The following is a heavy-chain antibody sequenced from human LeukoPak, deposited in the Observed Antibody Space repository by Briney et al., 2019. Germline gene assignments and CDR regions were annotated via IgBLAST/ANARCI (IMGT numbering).Heavy chain of an antibody. CDR1: GFTFSSYG. D-gene: IGHD3-10*01. Sequence: PGGSLRLSCAASGFTFSSYGMHWVRQAPGKGLEWVAFIRYDGSNKYYADSVKGRFTISRDNSKNTLYLQMNSLRAEDTAVYYCARDLEGSGSFYRPSYDYWGQGTLVTVSS. CDR3: ARDLEGSGSFYRPSYDY. J-gene: IGHJ4*02. CDR2: IRYDGSNK. V-gene: IGHV3-30*02.